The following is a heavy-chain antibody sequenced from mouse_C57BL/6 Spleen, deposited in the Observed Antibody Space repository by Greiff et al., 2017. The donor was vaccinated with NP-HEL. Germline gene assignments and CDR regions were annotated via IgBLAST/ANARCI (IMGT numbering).Heavy chain of an antibody. CDR1: GFNIKDYY. D-gene: IGHD1-1*01. J-gene: IGHJ3*01. V-gene: IGHV14-2*01. Sequence: VQLQQSGAELVKPGASVKLSCTASGFNIKDYYMHWVKQRTEQGLEWIGRIDPEDGETKYAPKFPGKATITADTSSNTAYLQLSSLTSEDTAVYYCARATTVVPFAYWGQGTLVTVSA. CDR2: IDPEDGET. CDR3: ARATTVVPFAY.